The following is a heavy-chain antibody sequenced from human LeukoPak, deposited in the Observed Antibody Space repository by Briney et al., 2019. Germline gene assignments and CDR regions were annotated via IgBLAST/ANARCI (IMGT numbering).Heavy chain of an antibody. CDR1: GXSIXXXY. Sequence: SETLSLTCTVSGXSIXXXYXXXXXXPXGXXLXXIGYIYYSGSPNYNPSLKSRVTISVATSKNQFSLKLNSVTAADTAVYYCARDGGYASGSYIWGQGTMVTVSS. D-gene: IGHD3-10*01. CDR2: IYYSGSP. J-gene: IGHJ3*02. CDR3: ARDGGYASGSYI. V-gene: IGHV4-59*01.